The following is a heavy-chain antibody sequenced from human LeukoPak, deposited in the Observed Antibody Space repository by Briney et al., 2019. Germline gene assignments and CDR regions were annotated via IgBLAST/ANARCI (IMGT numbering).Heavy chain of an antibody. CDR2: INPSGGST. D-gene: IGHD2-21*02. V-gene: IGHV1-46*01. CDR3: ARDSGFINHDIVVVTANDLDY. J-gene: IGHJ4*02. CDR1: GFTFTSYY. Sequence: GGSLRLSCAASGFTFTSYYMHWVRQAPGQGLEWMGIINPSGGSTSYAQKFQGRVTMTRDTSTSTVYMELSSLRSEDTAVYYCARDSGFINHDIVVVTANDLDYWGQGTLVTVSS.